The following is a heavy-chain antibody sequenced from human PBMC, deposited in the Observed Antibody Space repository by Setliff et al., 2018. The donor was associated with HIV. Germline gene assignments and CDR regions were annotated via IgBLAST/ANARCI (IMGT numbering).Heavy chain of an antibody. D-gene: IGHD7-27*01. CDR3: ARLIVTWGKGDYFDS. CDR1: GGSISSHY. Sequence: SETLSLTCTVSGGSISSHYWTWIRQPAGKGLEWIGHIHTSGSTNYNPSLKSRVTISIDTSKNQFSLKLSSVTAADTAVYYCARLIVTWGKGDYFDSWGQGTLVTVSS. CDR2: IHTSGST. V-gene: IGHV4-4*07. J-gene: IGHJ4*02.